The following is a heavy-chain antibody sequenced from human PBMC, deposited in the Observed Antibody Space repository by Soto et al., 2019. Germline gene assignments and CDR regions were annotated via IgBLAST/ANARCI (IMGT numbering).Heavy chain of an antibody. V-gene: IGHV6-1*01. D-gene: IGHD1-1*01. CDR3: TREADDGPNWFDP. Sequence: PSETLSLTCAISGDGVSSNSAAWNWIRQSPSRGLEWLGRTYYKSKWYNDYAVSVKSRITINPDTSKNRFSLQLNSVSPEDTAVYYCTREADDGPNWFDPWGQGTLVTVSS. J-gene: IGHJ5*02. CDR1: GDGVSSNSAA. CDR2: TYYKSKWYN.